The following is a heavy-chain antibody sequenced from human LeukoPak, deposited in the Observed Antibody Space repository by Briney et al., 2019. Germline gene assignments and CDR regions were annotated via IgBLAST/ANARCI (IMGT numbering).Heavy chain of an antibody. CDR1: GCTFTSYY. Sequence: ASVKVSCKASGCTFTSYYMHWVRQAPGQGLEWMGIINPSGGSTSYAQKFQGRVTMTRDTPTSTVYMELSSLRSEDTGVYYCARSATRYCGGDCYHIDPWGQGTLVTVSS. J-gene: IGHJ5*02. CDR3: ARSATRYCGGDCYHIDP. D-gene: IGHD2-21*02. CDR2: INPSGGST. V-gene: IGHV1-46*01.